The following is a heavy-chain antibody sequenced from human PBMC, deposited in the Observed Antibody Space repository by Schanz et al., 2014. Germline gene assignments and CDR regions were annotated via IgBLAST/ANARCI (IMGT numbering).Heavy chain of an antibody. D-gene: IGHD2-21*02. J-gene: IGHJ4*02. CDR1: GFTFSSYW. Sequence: EVQLLESGGGLVQPGGSLRLSCAASGFTFSSYWMHWVRQVPGKGLVWVSRIKSDGSSTSYADSVKGRFTVSRDNAKNSVYLRMNGLRVEDTAVYYCVRERTNYGGNSYFFDHWGQGTLVTVSS. CDR3: VRERTNYGGNSYFFDH. CDR2: IKSDGSST. V-gene: IGHV3-74*01.